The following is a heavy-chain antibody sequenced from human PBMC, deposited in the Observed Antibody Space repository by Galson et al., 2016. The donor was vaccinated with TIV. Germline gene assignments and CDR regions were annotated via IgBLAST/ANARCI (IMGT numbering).Heavy chain of an antibody. CDR3: ARVLVPVAFGAHYYYMDV. V-gene: IGHV1-2*02. Sequence: SVKVSCKASGYTFTGYYIHWVRQAPGQGLEWMGWINPSSGGTNYAQKFQGRVTMTRDTSISTAYMELTRLRSDDTAVFYCARVLVPVAFGAHYYYMDVWGAGTTVIVSS. CDR1: GYTFTGYY. CDR2: INPSSGGT. J-gene: IGHJ6*03. D-gene: IGHD3-10*01.